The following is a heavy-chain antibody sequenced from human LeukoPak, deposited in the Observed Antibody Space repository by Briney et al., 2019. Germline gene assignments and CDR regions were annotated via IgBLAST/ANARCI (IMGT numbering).Heavy chain of an antibody. CDR1: GGSISSSSYY. Sequence: SETLSLTCTVSGGSISSSSYYWGWIRQPPGKGLEWIGSIYYSGSTYYNPSLKSRVTISVDTSKNQFSLKLSSVTAADTAVYYCAEIAAANYWGQGTLVTVSS. V-gene: IGHV4-39*07. D-gene: IGHD6-13*01. CDR3: AEIAAANY. CDR2: IYYSGST. J-gene: IGHJ4*02.